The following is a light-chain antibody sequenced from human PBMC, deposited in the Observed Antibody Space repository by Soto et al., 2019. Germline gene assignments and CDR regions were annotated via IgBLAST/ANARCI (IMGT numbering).Light chain of an antibody. CDR1: QSISSY. Sequence: DIPMTQSPSSLSASVGDRVTITCRASQSISSYLNWYQQQPGKAPKLLISAASTLQSGVPSRFSGSRSRTDIPLTISSLQAEDFATYYCQQSYSTLSYTFGEGTKLEIK. CDR2: AAS. V-gene: IGKV1-39*01. J-gene: IGKJ2*01. CDR3: QQSYSTLSYT.